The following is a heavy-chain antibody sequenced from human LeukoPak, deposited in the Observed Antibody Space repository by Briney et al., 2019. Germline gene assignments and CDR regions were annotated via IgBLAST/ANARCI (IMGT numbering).Heavy chain of an antibody. J-gene: IGHJ3*02. CDR3: ARTYSDAFDI. Sequence: PSETLSLTCSVSGYSISNSFYWGWIRQPPGKGLEWIGYIYYSGSTNYNPSLKSRVTISVDTSKNQFSLKLSSVTAADTAVYYCARTYSDAFDIWGQGTMVTVSS. CDR2: IYYSGST. CDR1: GYSISNSFY. D-gene: IGHD2-21*01. V-gene: IGHV4-59*01.